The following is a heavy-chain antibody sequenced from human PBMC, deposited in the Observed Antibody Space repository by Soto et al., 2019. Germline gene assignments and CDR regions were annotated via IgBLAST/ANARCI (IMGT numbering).Heavy chain of an antibody. D-gene: IGHD3-16*01. CDR2: INSLSTSK. CDR3: ARVLSSYARTSQRGSDV. CDR1: GFFFSSYT. Sequence: EVQLVESGGGLVKPGGSLRLSCAASGFFFSSYTMNWVRQAPGKGLEWISSINSLSTSKYYADSLKGRCTISRDNAKNSLFMQIDSLTAEDMAIYYCARVLSSYARTSQRGSDVWGQGTTVTVSS. V-gene: IGHV3-21*01. J-gene: IGHJ6*02.